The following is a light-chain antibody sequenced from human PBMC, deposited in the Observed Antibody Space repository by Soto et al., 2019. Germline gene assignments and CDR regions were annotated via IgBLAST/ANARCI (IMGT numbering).Light chain of an antibody. V-gene: IGLV1-47*01. CDR1: SSNIGSNY. CDR2: RNN. Sequence: QAVVTQPPSTSGTPGQRVTISCSGSSSNIGSNYVYWYQQLPGTAPKLLIYRNNQRPSGVPDRFSGSKSGTSASLAISGLRSEDEADYYCATWGDSLSGVLFGGGTKLTVL. J-gene: IGLJ3*02. CDR3: ATWGDSLSGVL.